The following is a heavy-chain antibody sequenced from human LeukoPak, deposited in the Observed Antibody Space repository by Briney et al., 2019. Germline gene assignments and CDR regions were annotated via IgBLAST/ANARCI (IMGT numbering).Heavy chain of an antibody. CDR1: GYTFTSYG. V-gene: IGHV1-18*01. J-gene: IGHJ5*02. D-gene: IGHD2-2*02. CDR2: ISTYNANT. CDR3: ARGGGYCSSTSCYTGIIRGWFDP. Sequence: ASVKVSCKASGYTFTSYGISWVRQAPGQGLEWMGWISTYNANTNYAQKFQGRVTMTTDTFTSTVYMELRSLRSDDTAVYYCARGGGYCSSTSCYTGIIRGWFDPWGQGTLVTVSS.